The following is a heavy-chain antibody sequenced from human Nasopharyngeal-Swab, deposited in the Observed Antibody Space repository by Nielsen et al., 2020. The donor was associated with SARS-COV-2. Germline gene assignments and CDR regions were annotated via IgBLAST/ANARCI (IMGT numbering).Heavy chain of an antibody. D-gene: IGHD3-22*01. J-gene: IGHJ4*02. CDR1: EFTFSDDV. CDR3: ARGFRRGSYYDNIGADS. Sequence: GGSLRLSCSVSEFTFSDDVMNWVSQAPGKGLEWVSSISSTNNFIFYADSVKGRFTISRDNTKNSLYLQMNTLRVADTAVYYCARGFRRGSYYDNIGADSWGQGTLVTVSS. V-gene: IGHV3-21*01. CDR2: ISSTNNFI.